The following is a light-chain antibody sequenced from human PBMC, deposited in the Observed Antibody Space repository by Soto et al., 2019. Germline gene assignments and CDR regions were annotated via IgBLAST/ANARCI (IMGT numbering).Light chain of an antibody. V-gene: IGLV2-14*01. CDR3: SSYAGSSNV. J-gene: IGLJ1*01. CDR2: EVT. Sequence: QSALAQPSSVSGSPGQSITISCTGTSTDVGGYNYVSWYQHHSGKAPKLLIYEVTNRPSGISDRFSGSKSGNTASLTVSGLQAEDEADYYCSSYAGSSNVFGTGTKVTVL. CDR1: STDVGGYNY.